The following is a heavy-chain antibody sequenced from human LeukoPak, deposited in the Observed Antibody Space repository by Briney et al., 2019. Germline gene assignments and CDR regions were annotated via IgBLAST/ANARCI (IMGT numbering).Heavy chain of an antibody. D-gene: IGHD5-24*01. CDR3: ARQMATVGDDSFDI. CDR1: GYSFTSYW. CDR2: IYPGDSDT. J-gene: IGHJ3*02. Sequence: GESLKISCKGSGYSFTSYWIGWVRQMPGKGLEWMGIIYPGDSDTRYSPSFQGQVTISADKSISTAYLQWSTLKASDTAMYYRARQMATVGDDSFDIWGQGTMVTVSS. V-gene: IGHV5-51*01.